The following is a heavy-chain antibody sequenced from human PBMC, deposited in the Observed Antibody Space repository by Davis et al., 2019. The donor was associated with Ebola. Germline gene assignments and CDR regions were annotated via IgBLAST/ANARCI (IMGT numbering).Heavy chain of an antibody. CDR3: ARDRGTMVQGVMNY. D-gene: IGHD3-10*01. V-gene: IGHV3-21*01. J-gene: IGHJ4*02. CDR2: ISSSSSYI. CDR1: GFTFSSYS. Sequence: PGGSLRLSCAASGFTFSSYSMNWVRQAPGKGLEWVSSISSSSSYIYYADSVKGRFTISRDNAKNSLYLQMNSLRAEDTAVYYCARDRGTMVQGVMNYWGQGTLVTVSS.